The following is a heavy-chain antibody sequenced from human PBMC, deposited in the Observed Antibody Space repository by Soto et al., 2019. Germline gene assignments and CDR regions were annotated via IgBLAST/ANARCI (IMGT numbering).Heavy chain of an antibody. D-gene: IGHD4-17*01. CDR2: ISYDGDRI. V-gene: IGHV3-23*01. CDR3: AKRVESDYSNY. CDR1: GFTFSSYA. Sequence: GGSLRLSCAASGFTFSSYAMSWVRQAPGEGLEWVSAISYDGDRIYYADSVRGRFAISRDNSNNTLYLEMNSLRVEDTAVYYCAKRVESDYSNYWGQGTLVTVSS. J-gene: IGHJ4*02.